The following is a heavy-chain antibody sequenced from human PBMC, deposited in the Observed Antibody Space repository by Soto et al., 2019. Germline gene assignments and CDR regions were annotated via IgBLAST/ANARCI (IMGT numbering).Heavy chain of an antibody. CDR2: ISAYNGNT. Sequence: ASVKVSCKASGYTFTSYGISWVRQAPGQGLEWMGWISAYNGNTNYAQKLQGRVTMTTDTSTSTAYMELRSLRSDDTAVYYCARVRYCSGGSCYLTVYYYYYYMDVWGKGTTVTVSS. CDR3: ARVRYCSGGSCYLTVYYYYYYMDV. CDR1: GYTFTSYG. V-gene: IGHV1-18*01. J-gene: IGHJ6*03. D-gene: IGHD2-15*01.